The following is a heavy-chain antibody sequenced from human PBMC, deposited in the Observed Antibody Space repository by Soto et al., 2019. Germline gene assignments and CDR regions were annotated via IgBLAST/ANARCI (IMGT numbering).Heavy chain of an antibody. J-gene: IGHJ3*01. D-gene: IGHD6-13*01. CDR3: TRSVIATAGTDAFDL. V-gene: IGHV1-46*03. CDR1: AYTFTSYY. CDR2: INPSRGST. Sequence: QVQMVQSGAEVTRPGASVRVSCKASAYTFTSYYVHWVRQAPGQGPEWMGMINPSRGSTDYAQKFQGRVTMTRDTSTTTVYMELSSLRSEDTAIYFCTRSVIATAGTDAFDLWGQGTLVTVSS.